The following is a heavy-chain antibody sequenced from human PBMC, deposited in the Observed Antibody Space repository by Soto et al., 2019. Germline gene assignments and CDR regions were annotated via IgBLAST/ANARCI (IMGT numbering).Heavy chain of an antibody. V-gene: IGHV1-69*04. D-gene: IGHD2-15*01. CDR1: GGTFSSYT. J-gene: IGHJ4*02. CDR2: IIPIVDIT. Sequence: SVKVSCKASGGTFSSYTITWVRQAPGQGLEWMGRIIPIVDITNYAQKFQGRVTITADKSTSTAYMELNSLSSEDTAVYYCAREYCSGGSCYFFYYWGQGTLVTVSS. CDR3: AREYCSGGSCYFFYY.